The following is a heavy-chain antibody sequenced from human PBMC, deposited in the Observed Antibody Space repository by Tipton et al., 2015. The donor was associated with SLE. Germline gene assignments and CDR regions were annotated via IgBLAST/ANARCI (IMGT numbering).Heavy chain of an antibody. V-gene: IGHV4-4*09. D-gene: IGHD2-21*02. CDR2: IYTSGST. Sequence: TLSLTCTVSGGSISSYYWSWIRQPPGKGLEWIGYIYTSGSTNYNPSLKSRVTISVDTSKNQFSLKLSSVTAADTAVYYCARHQSGDLPYYYYGMDVWGQGTTVTVSS. CDR1: GGSISSYY. CDR3: ARHQSGDLPYYYYGMDV. J-gene: IGHJ6*02.